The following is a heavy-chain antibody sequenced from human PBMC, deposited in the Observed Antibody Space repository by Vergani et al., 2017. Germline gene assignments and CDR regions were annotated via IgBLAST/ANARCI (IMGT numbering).Heavy chain of an antibody. CDR3: ARVRGYCSGGSCYGWFDP. J-gene: IGHJ5*02. CDR1: GGSISSYY. Sequence: QVQLQQWGAGLVKPSETLSLTCTVSGGSISSYYWSWIRQPPGKGLEWIGYIYYSGSTNYNPSLKSRVTISVDTSKNQFSLKLSSVTAADTAVYYCARVRGYCSGGSCYGWFDPWGQGTLVTVSS. D-gene: IGHD2-15*01. V-gene: IGHV4-59*01. CDR2: IYYSGST.